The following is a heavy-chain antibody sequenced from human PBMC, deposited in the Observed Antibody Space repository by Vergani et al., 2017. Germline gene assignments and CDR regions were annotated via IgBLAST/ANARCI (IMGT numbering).Heavy chain of an antibody. D-gene: IGHD3-22*01. CDR1: GGSFSGYY. CDR3: ARVRPGYYYDSSGYYLDY. CDR2: IYYSGST. V-gene: IGHV4-34*11. Sequence: QVQLQQWGAGLLKPSETLSLTCAVYGGSFSGYYWSWIRQPPGKGLEWIGYIYYSGSTNYNPSLKSRVTISVDTSKNQFSLKLSSVTAADTAVYYCARVRPGYYYDSSGYYLDYWGQGTLVTVSS. J-gene: IGHJ4*02.